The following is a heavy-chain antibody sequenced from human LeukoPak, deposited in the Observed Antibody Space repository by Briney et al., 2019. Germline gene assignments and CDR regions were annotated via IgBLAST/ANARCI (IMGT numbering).Heavy chain of an antibody. D-gene: IGHD3-10*01. CDR3: AREGAGLWFGDSYYFDY. CDR2: ISCDGSNK. V-gene: IGHV3-30*04. Sequence: TGGSLRLSCAASGFTFSSYAMHWVRQAPGKGLEWVAVISCDGSNKYYADSVKGRFTISRDNSKNTLYLQMNSLRAEDTAVYYCAREGAGLWFGDSYYFDYWGQGTLVTVSS. CDR1: GFTFSSYA. J-gene: IGHJ4*02.